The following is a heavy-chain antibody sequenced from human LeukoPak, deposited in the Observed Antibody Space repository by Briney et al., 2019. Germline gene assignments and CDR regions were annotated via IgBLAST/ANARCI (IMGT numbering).Heavy chain of an antibody. J-gene: IGHJ4*02. D-gene: IGHD3-10*01. CDR3: ATERYDLGTFFLDC. Sequence: ASVKVSCKASGVSFSTSAISWVRQAPGQGLEWMGGTIPGFGSANYAQSFKGRVTITTDEPTSTAYMELTSLRYEDTAVYYCATERYDLGTFFLDCWGQGTLVTVSS. V-gene: IGHV1-69*05. CDR1: GVSFSTSA. CDR2: TIPGFGSA.